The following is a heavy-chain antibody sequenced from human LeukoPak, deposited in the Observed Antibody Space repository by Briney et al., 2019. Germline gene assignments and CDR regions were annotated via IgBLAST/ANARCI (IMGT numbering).Heavy chain of an antibody. D-gene: IGHD1-7*01. CDR3: ARIMGGNSY. J-gene: IGHJ4*02. CDR1: GFTFTTYW. CDR2: ISSSSSTI. V-gene: IGHV3-48*01. Sequence: QSGGSLRLSCAASGFTFTTYWMSWVRQAPGKGLEWVSYISSSSSTIYYADSVKGRFTISRDNAKNSLYLQMNSLRAEDTAVYYCARIMGGNSYWGQGTLVTVSS.